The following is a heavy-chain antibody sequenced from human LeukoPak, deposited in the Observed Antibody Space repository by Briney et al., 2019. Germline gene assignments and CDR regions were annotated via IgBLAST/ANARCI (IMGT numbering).Heavy chain of an antibody. CDR1: GGSISSSSYY. D-gene: IGHD3-3*01. J-gene: IGHJ4*02. CDR3: ASSEKNTIFGVVDLYYFDY. Sequence: SETLILTCTVSGGSISSSSYYWDWIRQPPGKGLEWIVSIYYSGSTYYNPSLKSRVTISVDTSKKQFSLKLSSVTAADTAVYYCASSEKNTIFGVVDLYYFDYWGQGTLVTVSS. CDR2: IYYSGST. V-gene: IGHV4-39*01.